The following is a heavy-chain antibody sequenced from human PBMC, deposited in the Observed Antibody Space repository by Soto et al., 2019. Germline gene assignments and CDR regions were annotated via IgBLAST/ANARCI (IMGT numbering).Heavy chain of an antibody. J-gene: IGHJ5*02. CDR1: GFTFSSYG. Sequence: QVQLVESGGGVVQPGRSLRLSCAASGFTFSSYGMHWVRQAPGKGLEWVAVISYDGSNKYYADSVKGRFTISRDNSKNTLSLRMSGLRAGDTAVYYCARDRPVETPGGIEWFDPWGQGNLVTVSS. D-gene: IGHD6-6*01. CDR2: ISYDGSNK. V-gene: IGHV3-30*03. CDR3: ARDRPVETPGGIEWFDP.